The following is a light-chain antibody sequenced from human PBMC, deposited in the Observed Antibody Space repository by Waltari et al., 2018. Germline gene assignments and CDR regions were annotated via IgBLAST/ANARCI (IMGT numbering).Light chain of an antibody. CDR1: QGISNS. J-gene: IGKJ3*01. V-gene: IGKV1-NL1*01. CDR3: QQYYSTLGT. CDR2: AAS. Sequence: DIQMTKSPSSLSASVGDRVTITCRASQGISNSLAWYQQKPGKAPKLLLYAASRLESGVPSRFSGSGSGTDYTLTISSLQPEDFATYYCQQYYSTLGTFGPGTKVDIK.